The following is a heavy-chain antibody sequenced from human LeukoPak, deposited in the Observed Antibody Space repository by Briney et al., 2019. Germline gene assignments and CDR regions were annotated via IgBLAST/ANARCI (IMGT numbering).Heavy chain of an antibody. V-gene: IGHV4-59*04. J-gene: IGHJ5*02. CDR2: IYYSGST. Sequence: SETLSLTCTVSGGSISSYYWNWIRQPPGKGLEWIGYIYYSGSTYYNPSLKSRVTISVDTSRNQFSLKLSSVTAADTAVYYCARHRLGDYFSNWSDPWGQGTLVTVSS. D-gene: IGHD4-17*01. CDR1: GGSISSYY. CDR3: ARHRLGDYFSNWSDP.